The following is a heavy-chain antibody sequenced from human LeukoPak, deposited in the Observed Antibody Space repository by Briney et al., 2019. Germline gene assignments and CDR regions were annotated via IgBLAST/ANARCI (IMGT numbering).Heavy chain of an antibody. CDR3: ARGTLYRGWSYYLDF. Sequence: SETLSLTCTVSGSSISSSTYYWGWIRQPPGKALEWIGSVYYSGTTSYNPSLKSRVTISVDMSKNHFSLRLRSVTAADTAMYYCARGTLYRGWSYYLDFWGQGSQVTVSS. J-gene: IGHJ4*02. D-gene: IGHD6-19*01. CDR1: GSSISSSTYY. V-gene: IGHV4-39*07. CDR2: VYYSGTT.